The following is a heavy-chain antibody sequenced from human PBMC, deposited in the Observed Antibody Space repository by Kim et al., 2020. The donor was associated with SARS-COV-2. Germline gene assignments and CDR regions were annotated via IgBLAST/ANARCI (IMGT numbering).Heavy chain of an antibody. Sequence: SETLSLTCAVYGGSFSGYYWSWIRQPPGKGLEWIGEINHSGSTNYNPSLKSRVTISVDTSKNQFSLKLSSVTAADTAVYYCARGPSGYSYGHWFDPWGQGTLVTVSS. CDR3: ARGPSGYSYGHWFDP. V-gene: IGHV4-34*01. J-gene: IGHJ5*02. CDR1: GGSFSGYY. D-gene: IGHD5-18*01. CDR2: INHSGST.